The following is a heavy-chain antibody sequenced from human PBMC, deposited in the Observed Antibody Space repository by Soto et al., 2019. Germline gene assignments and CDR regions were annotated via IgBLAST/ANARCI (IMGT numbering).Heavy chain of an antibody. J-gene: IGHJ4*02. Sequence: QVQLQESGPGLVKPSETLSLTCTVSGGSISSYYWSWIRQPPGKGLEWIGYIYYTGSTNYNPSLKSRVTQSVDTPKHQFSLKLSSVTAADTAVYYCARHKGSDYSNYALFDYWGQGTLVTVSS. CDR2: IYYTGST. V-gene: IGHV4-59*08. CDR3: ARHKGSDYSNYALFDY. CDR1: GGSISSYY. D-gene: IGHD4-4*01.